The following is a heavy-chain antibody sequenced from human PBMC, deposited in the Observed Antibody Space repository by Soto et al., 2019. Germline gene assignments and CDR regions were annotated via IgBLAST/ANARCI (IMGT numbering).Heavy chain of an antibody. Sequence: SGPTLVNPTQTLTLTCTFSGFSLSTSGVGVGWIRQPPGKALEWLALIYWDDDKRYSPSLKSRLTITKDTSKNQVVLTMTNMDPVDTAIYYCAHSGSSSRHPSYYYYGMDVWGQGTTVTVSS. CDR2: IYWDDDK. V-gene: IGHV2-5*02. CDR3: AHSGSSSRHPSYYYYGMDV. CDR1: GFSLSTSGVG. D-gene: IGHD6-13*01. J-gene: IGHJ6*02.